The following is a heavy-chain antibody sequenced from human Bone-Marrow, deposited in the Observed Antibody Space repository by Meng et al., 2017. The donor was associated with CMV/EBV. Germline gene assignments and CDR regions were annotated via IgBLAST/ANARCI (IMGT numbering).Heavy chain of an antibody. CDR1: GYTFTSYY. D-gene: IGHD3-10*01. V-gene: IGHV1-46*01. CDR3: ARTLWFAESLGG. CDR2: INPSGGST. Sequence: ASVKVSCKASGYTFTSYYIHWVRQAPGQGLEWMGIINPSGGSTSYAQKFQGRVTMTRDTSTNTVYMELSSLRSEDTAVYYCARTLWFAESLGGWGQGTLVTVS. J-gene: IGHJ4*02.